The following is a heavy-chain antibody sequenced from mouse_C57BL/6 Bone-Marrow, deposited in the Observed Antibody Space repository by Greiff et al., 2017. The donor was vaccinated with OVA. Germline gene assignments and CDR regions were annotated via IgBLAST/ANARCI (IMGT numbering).Heavy chain of an antibody. D-gene: IGHD1-1*01. V-gene: IGHV1-81*01. CDR3: ASPEVLRYYFDY. CDR2: IYPRSGNT. CDR1: GYTFTSYG. J-gene: IGHJ2*01. Sequence: VQLQQSGAELARPGASVKLSCKASGYTFTSYGISWVKQSTGQGLEWIGEIYPRSGNTYYNEKFKGKATLTADKSSSTAYMELRSLTSEDSAVDFCASPEVLRYYFDYWGQGTTLTVSS.